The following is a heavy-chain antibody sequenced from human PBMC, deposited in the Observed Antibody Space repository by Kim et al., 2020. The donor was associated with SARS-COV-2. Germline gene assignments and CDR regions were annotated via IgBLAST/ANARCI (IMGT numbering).Heavy chain of an antibody. J-gene: IGHJ4*02. CDR1: GFTSGDFC. D-gene: IGHD1-26*01. CDR2: IWWDRGNM. CDR3: GKGMKQWELRHWDH. V-gene: IGHV3-9*02. Sequence: GGSLRLSCAASGFTSGDFCMHWVRQAPGKGLEWVSIIWWDRGNMGYADSLRARFTIARDNSKNSLYLQMDSLRTEDTAFYYCGKGMKQWELRHWDHWGEGTRGTVSP.